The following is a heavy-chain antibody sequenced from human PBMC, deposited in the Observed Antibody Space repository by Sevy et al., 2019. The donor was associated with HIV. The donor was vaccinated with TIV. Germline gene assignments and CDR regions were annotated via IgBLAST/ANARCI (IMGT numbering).Heavy chain of an antibody. CDR1: GFSFSNYG. CDR3: ASANEGVPPYYYYYMDV. Sequence: GGSLRLSCAASGFSFSNYGMYWVRQAPGKGLEWVVVIWYDGTNKYYVDSVKGRFTVSRDNSKNTLYLQMNSLRPEDTAVYYCASANEGVPPYYYYYMDVWGKGTTVTVSS. V-gene: IGHV3-33*08. J-gene: IGHJ6*03. CDR2: IWYDGTNK. D-gene: IGHD2-8*01.